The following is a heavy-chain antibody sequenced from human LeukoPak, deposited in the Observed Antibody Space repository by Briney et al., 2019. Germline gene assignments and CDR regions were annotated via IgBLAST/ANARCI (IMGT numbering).Heavy chain of an antibody. D-gene: IGHD3-10*01. J-gene: IGHJ4*02. Sequence: GSLRLSCAASGFTFSSYAMSWVRQAPGKGLEWVSAISGSGGSTYYADSVKGRFTISRDNSKNTLYLQMNSLRAEDTAVYYCANPAARGVIITHLDYWGQGTLVTVSS. V-gene: IGHV3-23*01. CDR1: GFTFSSYA. CDR3: ANPAARGVIITHLDY. CDR2: ISGSGGST.